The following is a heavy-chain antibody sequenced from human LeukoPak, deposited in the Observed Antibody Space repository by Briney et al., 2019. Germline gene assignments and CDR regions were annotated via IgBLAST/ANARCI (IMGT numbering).Heavy chain of an antibody. J-gene: IGHJ4*02. CDR1: GVPFSGYY. Sequence: SETLTLTCAVYGVPFSGYYWSWIRQPPGKGLEWIGEINHSGSTNYNPSPKSRVNKTVDTYKNQFSLKLSSMTPAATAVYYCARGHPRYCSGESCYGVRGYWGQGTLVTVSS. CDR3: ARGHPRYCSGESCYGVRGY. CDR2: INHSGST. V-gene: IGHV4-34*01. D-gene: IGHD2-15*01.